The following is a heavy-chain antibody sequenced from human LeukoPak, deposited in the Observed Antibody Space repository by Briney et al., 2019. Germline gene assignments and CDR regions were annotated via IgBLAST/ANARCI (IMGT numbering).Heavy chain of an antibody. CDR3: ARRVHYYDTSGYSYYFDY. V-gene: IGHV4-59*08. CDR1: GGSISSFY. CDR2: ISYRGST. J-gene: IGHJ4*02. D-gene: IGHD3-22*01. Sequence: SETLSLTCTVSGGSISSFYWSWIRQPPGKGLEWIGYISYRGSTNYNPSLKSRVTISVDTSKNQFSMKLISVTAADTAVYYCARRVHYYDTSGYSYYFDYWGQGTLVTVSS.